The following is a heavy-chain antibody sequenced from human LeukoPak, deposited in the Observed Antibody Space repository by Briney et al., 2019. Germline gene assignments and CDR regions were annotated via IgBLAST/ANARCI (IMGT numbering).Heavy chain of an antibody. J-gene: IGHJ4*02. CDR3: AKDLSGLYSGDSSGYYFDY. D-gene: IGHD3-22*01. CDR1: GGTFSSYA. Sequence: ASVKVSCKASGGTFSSYAMSWVRQAPGKGLEWVSAISGSGGSTYYADSVKGRFTISRDNSKNTLYLQMNSLRAEDTAVYYCAKDLSGLYSGDSSGYYFDYWGQGTLVTVSS. V-gene: IGHV3-23*01. CDR2: ISGSGGST.